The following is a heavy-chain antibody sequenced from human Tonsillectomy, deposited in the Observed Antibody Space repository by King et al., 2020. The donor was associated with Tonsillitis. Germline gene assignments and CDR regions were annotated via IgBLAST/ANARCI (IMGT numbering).Heavy chain of an antibody. CDR2: VSGSGGTT. Sequence: VQLVESGGGLVQPGGSLRLSCAASGFTFWSYAMSWVRQAPGKGLEWVSAVSGSGGTTYYADSVKGRFTISRDNSNNTLYLHMNNLTAEETAVYYCAKSGEGLTTVTTDWGQGTLVTVSS. V-gene: IGHV3-23*04. CDR1: GFTFWSYA. D-gene: IGHD4-11*01. J-gene: IGHJ4*02. CDR3: AKSGEGLTTVTTD.